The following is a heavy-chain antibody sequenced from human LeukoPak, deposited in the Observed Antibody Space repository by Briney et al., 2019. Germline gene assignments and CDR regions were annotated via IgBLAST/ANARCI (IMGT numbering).Heavy chain of an antibody. CDR2: ISGSGGST. Sequence: GGSLRLSCAASGFTFTSYAMSWVRQAPGKGLEWVSAISGSGGSTYYADSVKGRFTISRDNSKNTLYLQMNSLRAEDTAVYYCTPSSSAAVVLGYFDYWGQGTLVTVSS. J-gene: IGHJ4*02. CDR3: TPSSSAAVVLGYFDY. D-gene: IGHD6-13*01. CDR1: GFTFTSYA. V-gene: IGHV3-23*01.